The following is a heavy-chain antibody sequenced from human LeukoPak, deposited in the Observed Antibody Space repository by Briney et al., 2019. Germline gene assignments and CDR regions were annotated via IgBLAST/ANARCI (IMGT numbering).Heavy chain of an antibody. CDR1: GGSFSGYY. CDR3: ARDAPPLVDRPNKADDAFDI. Sequence: KPSETLSLTCAVYGGSFSGYYWSWIRQTPGKGLEWIGEINHSGSTNYNPSLKSRVTISVDTSKNQFSLKLSSVTAADTAVYYCARDAPPLVDRPNKADDAFDIWGQGTMVTVSS. J-gene: IGHJ3*02. D-gene: IGHD5-12*01. V-gene: IGHV4-34*01. CDR2: INHSGST.